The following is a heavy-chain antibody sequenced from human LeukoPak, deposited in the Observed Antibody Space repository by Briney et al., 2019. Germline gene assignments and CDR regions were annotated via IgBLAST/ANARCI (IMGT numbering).Heavy chain of an antibody. CDR2: ISSSSSYI. D-gene: IGHD3-10*01. Sequence: PGGSLRLSCAASGFTVSSNYMSWVRQAPGKGLEWVSSISSSSSYIYYADSVKGRFTISRDNAKNSLYLQMNSLRAEDTAVYYCARDPGYYYGSGSSPDLLDYWGQGTLVTVSS. J-gene: IGHJ4*02. CDR1: GFTVSSNY. CDR3: ARDPGYYYGSGSSPDLLDY. V-gene: IGHV3-21*01.